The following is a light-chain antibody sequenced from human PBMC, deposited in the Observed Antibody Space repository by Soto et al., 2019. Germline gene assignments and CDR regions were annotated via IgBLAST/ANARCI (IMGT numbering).Light chain of an antibody. CDR2: YDS. CDR3: QVWYSSSAHVV. J-gene: IGLJ2*01. CDR1: NIGSKS. V-gene: IGLV3-21*04. Sequence: SYELTQPPSVSVAPGKTARITCGGNNIGSKSVHWYQQKPGQAPVLVIYYDSDRPSGIPERFSGSNSGNTATLTISRVEAGDEADYYCQVWYSSSAHVVFGGVTKLTVL.